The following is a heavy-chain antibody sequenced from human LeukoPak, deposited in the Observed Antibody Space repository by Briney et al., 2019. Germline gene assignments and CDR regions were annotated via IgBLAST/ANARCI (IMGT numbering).Heavy chain of an antibody. CDR2: INPNSGGT. J-gene: IGHJ3*02. CDR3: ARGLYSSGYYYDAFDI. Sequence: ASVKVSCKASGYTFTGYYMHWVRQAPGQGLEWMGWINPNSGGTNYAQKFQGRVTMTRNTSISTAYMELSRLRSDDTAVYYCARGLYSSGYYYDAFDIWGQGTMVTVSS. V-gene: IGHV1-2*02. CDR1: GYTFTGYY. D-gene: IGHD3-22*01.